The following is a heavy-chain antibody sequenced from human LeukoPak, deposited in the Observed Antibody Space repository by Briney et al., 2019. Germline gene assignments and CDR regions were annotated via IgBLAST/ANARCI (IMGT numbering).Heavy chain of an antibody. D-gene: IGHD3-22*01. J-gene: IGHJ4*02. CDR1: GFTLSSYS. CDR3: ARGLITMIVESYFDY. CDR2: ISSSSSYI. V-gene: IGHV3-21*01. Sequence: PGGSLRLSCAASGFTLSSYSMNWVRQAPGKGLEWVSSISSSSSYIYYADSVKGRFTIARDNAKNSLYLQMNSLRAEDTAVYYCARGLITMIVESYFDYWGQGTLVTVSS.